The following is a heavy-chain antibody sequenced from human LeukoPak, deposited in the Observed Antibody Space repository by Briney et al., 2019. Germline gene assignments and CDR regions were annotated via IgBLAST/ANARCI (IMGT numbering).Heavy chain of an antibody. V-gene: IGHV1-18*01. D-gene: IGHD3-3*01. CDR3: ARDPTEYFWSGFYSYFDF. CDR2: ISTCNSNT. Sequence: GASVKVSCKASGYTFTTYGLSWVRQAPGQGLEWLGWISTCNSNTNYAQKVKGRVTMTTDTSTSTAYMELRSLRSDDTAVYYCARDPTEYFWSGFYSYFDFWGQGTLVTVSS. J-gene: IGHJ4*02. CDR1: GYTFTTYG.